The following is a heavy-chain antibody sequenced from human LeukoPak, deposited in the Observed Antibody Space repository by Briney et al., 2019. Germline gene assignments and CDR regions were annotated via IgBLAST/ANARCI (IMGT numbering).Heavy chain of an antibody. J-gene: IGHJ4*02. D-gene: IGHD4-17*01. CDR2: ISSSSSYI. Sequence: GSLRLSCAASGFPFNSYSMNWVRQAPGKGLEWVSSISSSSSYIYYADSVKGRFTISRDNAKNSLYLQMNSLRAEDTAVYYCARSTDYGDYRFDYWGQGTLVTVSS. CDR1: GFPFNSYS. V-gene: IGHV3-21*01. CDR3: ARSTDYGDYRFDY.